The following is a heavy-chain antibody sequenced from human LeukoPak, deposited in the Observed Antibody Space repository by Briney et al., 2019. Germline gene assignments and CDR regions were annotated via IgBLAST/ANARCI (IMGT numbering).Heavy chain of an antibody. Sequence: SETLSLTCTVSDYSISSGYYWGWIRQPPGKGLGWIESNYHTGSTYYNPSLKSRVTISIDTSKKQFALRLSSVTAADTAVYYWARGVTMRGRVRFDPWGQGTLVTVSA. CDR1: DYSISSGYY. J-gene: IGHJ5*02. D-gene: IGHD3-22*01. CDR3: ARGVTMRGRVRFDP. V-gene: IGHV4-38-2*02. CDR2: NYHTGST.